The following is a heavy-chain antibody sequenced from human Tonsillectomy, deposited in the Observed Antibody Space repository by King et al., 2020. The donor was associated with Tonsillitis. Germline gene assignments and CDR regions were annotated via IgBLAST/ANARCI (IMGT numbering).Heavy chain of an antibody. V-gene: IGHV4-30-2*01. CDR1: GGSFSGGGYS. CDR3: ARSRGNPYYYYMDV. CDR2: IYDSGTT. D-gene: IGHD2/OR15-2a*01. J-gene: IGHJ6*03. Sequence: LQLQESGSGLLKPSQTLSLTCAVSGGSFSGGGYSWTWTRQRPGKGLEWIGYIYDSGTTYYNPSLKSRVTISVDRSKNQFSLRLTSVTAADTAVYYCARSRGNPYYYYMDVWGKGTTVTVSS.